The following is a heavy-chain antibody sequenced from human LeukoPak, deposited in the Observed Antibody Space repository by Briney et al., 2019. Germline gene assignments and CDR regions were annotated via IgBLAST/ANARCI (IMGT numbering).Heavy chain of an antibody. J-gene: IGHJ3*02. D-gene: IGHD5-24*01. CDR3: ASSSEMATIFAAFDI. CDR2: ISSSSSYI. Sequence: GGSLRLSCAASGVTFSSYSMNWVRQAPGKGVEGVSSISSSSSYIYYADSVKGRFTISRDNAKNSLYLQMNSLRAEDTAVYYCASSSEMATIFAAFDIWGQGTMVTVSS. CDR1: GVTFSSYS. V-gene: IGHV3-21*01.